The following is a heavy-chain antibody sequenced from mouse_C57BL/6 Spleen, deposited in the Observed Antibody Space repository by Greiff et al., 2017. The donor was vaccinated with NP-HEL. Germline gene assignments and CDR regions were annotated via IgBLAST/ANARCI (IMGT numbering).Heavy chain of an antibody. V-gene: IGHV1-69*01. J-gene: IGHJ3*01. Sequence: QVQLQQPGAELVMPGASVKLSCKASGYTFTSYWMHWVKQRPGQGLEWIGEIDPSDSYTNYNQKFKGKSTLTVDKSSSTAYMQLSSLTSEDSAVYYCARRQLGGGFAYWGQGTLVTVSA. CDR3: ARRQLGGGFAY. D-gene: IGHD4-1*02. CDR1: GYTFTSYW. CDR2: IDPSDSYT.